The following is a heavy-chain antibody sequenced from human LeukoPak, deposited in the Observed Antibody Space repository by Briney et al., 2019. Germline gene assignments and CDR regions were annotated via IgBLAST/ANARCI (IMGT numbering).Heavy chain of an antibody. CDR2: IYYSGST. Sequence: SETLSLTCTVSGGSISSYYWSWIRQPPGKGLEWIGYIYYSGSTNYNPSLKSRVTISVDTSKNQFSLKLSSVTAADTAVYYCARGQTYYYDSSGYLYWGQGTLVTVSS. CDR3: ARGQTYYYDSSGYLY. CDR1: GGSISSYY. V-gene: IGHV4-59*08. J-gene: IGHJ4*02. D-gene: IGHD3-22*01.